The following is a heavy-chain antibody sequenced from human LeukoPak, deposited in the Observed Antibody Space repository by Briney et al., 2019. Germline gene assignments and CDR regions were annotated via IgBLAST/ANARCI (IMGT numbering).Heavy chain of an antibody. J-gene: IGHJ4*02. CDR1: GGSISSHY. V-gene: IGHV4-4*07. CDR2: IHTSGIT. CDR3: ARDHGSNYVYFDY. Sequence: SETLSLTCTVSGGSISSHYWSWIRQPAGKGLEYIGRIHTSGITNYNPSLKSQVTMSGDTSKNQFSLKLSSVTAADTAVYYCARDHGSNYVYFDYWGQGSLVTVSS. D-gene: IGHD1-26*01.